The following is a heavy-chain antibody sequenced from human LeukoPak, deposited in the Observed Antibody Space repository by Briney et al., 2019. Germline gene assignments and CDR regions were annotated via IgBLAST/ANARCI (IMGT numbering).Heavy chain of an antibody. J-gene: IGHJ3*02. D-gene: IGHD3-9*01. CDR1: GFTFSSYG. Sequence: GRSLRLSCAASGFTFSSYGMHWVRQAPGKGLEWVAVIWYDGSNKYYADSVKGRFTISRDNSKNTLYLQMNSLRAEDTAVYYCTTDWYFDWLSNDAFDIWGQGTMVTVSS. CDR2: IWYDGSNK. V-gene: IGHV3-33*01. CDR3: TTDWYFDWLSNDAFDI.